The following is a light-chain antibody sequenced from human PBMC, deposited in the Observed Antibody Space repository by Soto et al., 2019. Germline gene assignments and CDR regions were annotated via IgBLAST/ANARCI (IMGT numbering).Light chain of an antibody. J-gene: IGKJ5*01. CDR1: QSVSSY. V-gene: IGKV3-11*01. CDR2: GAS. Sequence: ELVLPQSPATMSLSPGESYTLSGRASQSVSSYLAWYQQKPGQAPRLVIYGASSRAAGIPDRLSGSGSGTDFTLTIRSLDPEDFAVYYCQQRSNWPPLTVGQGTRLEIK. CDR3: QQRSNWPPLT.